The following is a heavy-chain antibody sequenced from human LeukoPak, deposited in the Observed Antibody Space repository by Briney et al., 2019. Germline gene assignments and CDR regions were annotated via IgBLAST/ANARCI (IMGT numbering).Heavy chain of an antibody. CDR1: GYTFTGYY. CDR2: INPNSGGT. CDR3: TTTVYTGTYSY. J-gene: IGHJ4*02. Sequence: GASVKVSCKASGYTFTGYYMHWVRQAPGQGLEWMGWINPNSGGTNYAQNFQGRVTMTRDTSISTAYMELSRLRSDDTAVYYCTTTVYTGTYSYWGQGTPVTVSS. D-gene: IGHD1-26*01. V-gene: IGHV1-2*02.